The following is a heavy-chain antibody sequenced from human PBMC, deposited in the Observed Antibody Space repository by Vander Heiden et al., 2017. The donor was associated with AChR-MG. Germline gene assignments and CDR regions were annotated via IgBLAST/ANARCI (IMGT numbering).Heavy chain of an antibody. CDR2: INAGNGNT. J-gene: IGHJ5*02. V-gene: IGHV1-3*01. D-gene: IGHD2-15*01. Sequence: QVQLVQSGAEVKKPGASVKVSCKASGYTFTSYAMHWVRQAPGQRLEWIGWINAGNGNTKYSQKFQGRVTITRDTSASTAYMELSSLRSEDTAVYYCARRGRYCSGGSCYSGYNWFDPWGQGTLVTVSS. CDR1: GYTFTSYA. CDR3: ARRGRYCSGGSCYSGYNWFDP.